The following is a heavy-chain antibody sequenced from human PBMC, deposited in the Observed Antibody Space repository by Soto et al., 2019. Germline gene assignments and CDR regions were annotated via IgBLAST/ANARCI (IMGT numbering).Heavy chain of an antibody. J-gene: IGHJ4*02. CDR3: AKPFTSNTIFADYFEH. CDR1: GFTFNSYA. D-gene: IGHD3-3*01. Sequence: GGSLRLSCEASGFTFNSYAMSWVRQAPGKGLEWVSGIASTGGTTYYADSVKGRFTISRDNSKSTLYLQMNSLRSEDTAIYYCAKPFTSNTIFADYFEHWGQGIPVTVSS. CDR2: IASTGGTT. V-gene: IGHV3-23*01.